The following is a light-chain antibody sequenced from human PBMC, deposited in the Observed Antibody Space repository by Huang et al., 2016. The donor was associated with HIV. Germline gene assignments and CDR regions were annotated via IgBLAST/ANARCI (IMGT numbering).Light chain of an antibody. CDR2: WAT. CDR3: QQYYTVPWT. V-gene: IGKV4-1*01. J-gene: IGKJ1*01. CDR1: QSRLYRSNNKNH. Sequence: DIVLTQSPHSLAVSLGERATINGKPSQSRLYRSNNKNHLGWYQQKPGQPPKLLMYWATTREAGVPDRFSASGSGTDFTLTISSLQAEDVAVYYCQQYYTVPWTFGQGTKVEI.